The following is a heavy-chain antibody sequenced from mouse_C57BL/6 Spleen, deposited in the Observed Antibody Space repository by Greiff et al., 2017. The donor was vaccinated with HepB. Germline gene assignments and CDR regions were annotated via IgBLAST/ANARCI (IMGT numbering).Heavy chain of an antibody. CDR2: ISDGGSYT. D-gene: IGHD2-1*01. CDR3: ARDGNYGEGAMDY. J-gene: IGHJ4*01. V-gene: IGHV5-4*01. CDR1: GFTFSSYA. Sequence: EVQLQESGGGLVKPGGSLKLSCAASGFTFSSYAMSWVRQTPEKRLEWVATISDGGSYTYYPDNVKGRFTISRDNAKNNLYLQMSHLKSEDTAMYYCARDGNYGEGAMDYWGQGTSVTVSS.